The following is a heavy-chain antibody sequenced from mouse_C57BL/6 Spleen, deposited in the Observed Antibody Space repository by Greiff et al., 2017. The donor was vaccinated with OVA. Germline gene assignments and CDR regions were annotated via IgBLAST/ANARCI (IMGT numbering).Heavy chain of an antibody. CDR2: IYPGDGDT. D-gene: IGHD2-10*02. Sequence: VQLQQSGPELVKPGASVKISCKASGYAFSSSWMNWVKQRPGKGLEWIGRIYPGDGDTNYNGKFKGKATLTADKSSSPAYMQLSSLTSEDSAVYFCARSGYGNYYAMDYWGQGTSVTVSS. CDR1: GYAFSSSW. CDR3: ARSGYGNYYAMDY. V-gene: IGHV1-82*01. J-gene: IGHJ4*01.